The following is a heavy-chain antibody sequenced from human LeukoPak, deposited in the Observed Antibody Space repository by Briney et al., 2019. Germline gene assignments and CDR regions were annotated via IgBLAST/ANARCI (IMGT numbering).Heavy chain of an antibody. Sequence: GGSLRLSCAASGFTLSSKVMHWVRHAPGTGLVWVSRIIRDGTGTDYADSVKGRFTISRDIATNSLYLQMNSLRAQDPAVYYCARAVGYGAGSYGFDIWGQGTTVTVSS. CDR3: ARAVGYGAGSYGFDI. J-gene: IGHJ3*02. CDR2: IIRDGTGT. V-gene: IGHV3-74*01. CDR1: GFTLSSKV. D-gene: IGHD3-10*01.